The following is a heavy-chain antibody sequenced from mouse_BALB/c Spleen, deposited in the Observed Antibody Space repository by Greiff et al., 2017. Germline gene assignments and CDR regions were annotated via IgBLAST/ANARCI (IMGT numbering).Heavy chain of an antibody. J-gene: IGHJ2*01. Sequence: EVKLMESGGGLVKPGGSLKLSCAASGFTFSSFGMHWVRQAPEKGLEWVAYISSGSSTIYYADTVKGRFTISRDNPKNTLFLQMTSLRSEDTAMYYCARLDYFDYWGQGTTLTVSS. CDR1: GFTFSSFG. CDR3: ARLDYFDY. V-gene: IGHV5-17*02. CDR2: ISSGSSTI.